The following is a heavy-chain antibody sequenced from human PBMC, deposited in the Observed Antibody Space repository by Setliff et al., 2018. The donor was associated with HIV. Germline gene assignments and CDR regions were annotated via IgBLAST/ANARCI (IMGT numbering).Heavy chain of an antibody. CDR2: MNPNIGKT. CDR1: GYTFISYD. D-gene: IGHD6-6*01. J-gene: IGHJ4*02. Sequence: ASVKVSCKASGYTFISYDINWVRQATGQGLEWMGWMNPNIGKTAYAQRFQRRLTITADESTNTAYMELSSLKSEDTAVYYCARDPTGGAARFDYWGQGTLVTAPQ. CDR3: ARDPTGGAARFDY. V-gene: IGHV1-8*03.